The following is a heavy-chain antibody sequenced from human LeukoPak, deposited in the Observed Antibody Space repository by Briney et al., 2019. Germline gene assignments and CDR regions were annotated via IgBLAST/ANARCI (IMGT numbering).Heavy chain of an antibody. CDR1: GGSFSGYY. CDR2: INHSGST. Sequence: SETLSLTCAVYGGSFSGYYWSWIRQPPGKGLEWIGEINHSGSTNYNPSLKSRVTISVDTSKNQFSLKLSSVTAADTAVYYCARGPWDGSGSYYYGMDVWGQGTTVTVSS. V-gene: IGHV4-34*01. D-gene: IGHD3-10*01. J-gene: IGHJ6*02. CDR3: ARGPWDGSGSYYYGMDV.